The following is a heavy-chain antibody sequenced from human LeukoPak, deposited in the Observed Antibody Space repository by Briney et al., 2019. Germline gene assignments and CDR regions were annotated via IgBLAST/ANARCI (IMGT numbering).Heavy chain of an antibody. CDR1: GGTFSSYA. Sequence: EASVKVSCKASGGTFSSYAISWVRQAPGQGLEWMGGIIPIFGTANYAQKFQGRVTITTDESTSTAYMELSSLRSEDTAVYYCARANLRGYSGYGLDYWGQGTLVTVSS. D-gene: IGHD5-12*01. CDR3: ARANLRGYSGYGLDY. V-gene: IGHV1-69*05. CDR2: IIPIFGTA. J-gene: IGHJ4*02.